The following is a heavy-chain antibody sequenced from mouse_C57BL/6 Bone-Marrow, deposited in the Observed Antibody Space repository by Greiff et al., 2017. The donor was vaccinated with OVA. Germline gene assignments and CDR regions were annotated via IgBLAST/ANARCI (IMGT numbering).Heavy chain of an antibody. Sequence: QVQLQQSGAELVKPGASVKMSCKASGYTFTSYWITWVKQRPGQGLEWIGDIYPGSGSTNYNEKFKSKATLTVDTSSSTAYMQLSSLTSEDSAVYYGAREVYYYGAGYFDVWGTGTTVTVSS. CDR1: GYTFTSYW. CDR2: IYPGSGST. CDR3: AREVYYYGAGYFDV. V-gene: IGHV1-55*01. J-gene: IGHJ1*03. D-gene: IGHD1-1*01.